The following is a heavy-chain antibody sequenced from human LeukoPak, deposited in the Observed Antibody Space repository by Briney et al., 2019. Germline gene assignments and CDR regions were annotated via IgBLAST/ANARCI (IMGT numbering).Heavy chain of an antibody. Sequence: TSGGSLRLSCAASGFTFSDYYMSWIRQAPGKGLEWVSYISSSGSTIYYADSVKARFTISRDNAKNSLYLQMNSLRAEDTAVYYCARWNYYGSGSYYNLPFDYWGQGTLVTVSS. CDR3: ARWNYYGSGSYYNLPFDY. D-gene: IGHD3-10*01. CDR1: GFTFSDYY. CDR2: ISSSGSTI. V-gene: IGHV3-11*01. J-gene: IGHJ4*02.